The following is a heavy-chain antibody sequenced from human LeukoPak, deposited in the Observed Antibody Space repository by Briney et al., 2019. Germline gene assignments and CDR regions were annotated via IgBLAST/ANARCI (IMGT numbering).Heavy chain of an antibody. V-gene: IGHV4-61*02. Sequence: PSETLSLTCTVSGGSISSGSYYWSWIRQPAGKGLEWIGRIYTSGSTNYNPSLKGRVTISVDTSKNQFSLKLSSVTAADTAVYYCASGGGSGSYTYYYYYMDVWGKGTTVTVSS. J-gene: IGHJ6*03. D-gene: IGHD3-10*01. CDR2: IYTSGST. CDR1: GGSISSGSYY. CDR3: ASGGGSGSYTYYYYYMDV.